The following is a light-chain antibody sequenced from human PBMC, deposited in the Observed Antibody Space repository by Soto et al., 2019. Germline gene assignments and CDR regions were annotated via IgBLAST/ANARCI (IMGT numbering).Light chain of an antibody. Sequence: EIVLTQSPGTLSLSPGERATLSCRASQSVRSSFLAWYQQKPGQAPRLLIYGASNSATGIPDRFSGSGSGTDFTLTISRLEPEDFAVYYCQQYVTSPWAFGQGTKVAIE. CDR3: QQYVTSPWA. V-gene: IGKV3-20*01. CDR1: QSVRSSF. J-gene: IGKJ1*01. CDR2: GAS.